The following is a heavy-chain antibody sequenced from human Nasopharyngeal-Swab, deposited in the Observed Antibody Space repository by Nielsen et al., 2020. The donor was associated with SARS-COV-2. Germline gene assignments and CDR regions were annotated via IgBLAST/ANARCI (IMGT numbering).Heavy chain of an antibody. CDR2: ISYDGSNK. J-gene: IGHJ4*02. D-gene: IGHD6-13*01. Sequence: GESLKISCAASGFTFRGCGIHWVRQAPGKGLEWVAVISYDGSNKHFADSVKGRFTISRDNSKNTLYLRMNSLRAEDTAVYYCAKDGSSSPTYWGQGTLVTVSS. CDR1: GFTFRGCG. CDR3: AKDGSSSPTY. V-gene: IGHV3-30*18.